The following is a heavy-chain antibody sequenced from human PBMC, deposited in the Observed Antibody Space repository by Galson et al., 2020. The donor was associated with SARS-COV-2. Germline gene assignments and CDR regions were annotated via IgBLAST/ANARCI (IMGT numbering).Heavy chain of an antibody. CDR1: GGSISSGSYY. V-gene: IGHV4-61*02. D-gene: IGHD6-19*01. CDR3: AAGPVAGTGE. Sequence: SETLSLTCTVSGGSISSGSYYWSWIRQPAGKGLEWIGRIYTSGSTNYNPSLQSRVTISIDTSKNQFSLELTSVTAADTAVYYCAAGPVAGTGEWGQGTLVTVSS. J-gene: IGHJ4*02. CDR2: IYTSGST.